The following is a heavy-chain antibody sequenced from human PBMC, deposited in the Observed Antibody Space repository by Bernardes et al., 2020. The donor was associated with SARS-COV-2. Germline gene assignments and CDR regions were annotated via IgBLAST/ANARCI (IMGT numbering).Heavy chain of an antibody. V-gene: IGHV1-18*04. CDR2: ISAYNGNT. D-gene: IGHD2-2*01. Sequence: ASVKVSCKASGYTFTSYGISWVRQAPGQGLEWMGWISAYNGNTNYAQKLQGRVTMTTDTSMSTAYMELRSLRSDDTAVYYCARVGYCSSTSCYVYYYGMDVWGQGTTVTVSS. CDR1: GYTFTSYG. CDR3: ARVGYCSSTSCYVYYYGMDV. J-gene: IGHJ6*02.